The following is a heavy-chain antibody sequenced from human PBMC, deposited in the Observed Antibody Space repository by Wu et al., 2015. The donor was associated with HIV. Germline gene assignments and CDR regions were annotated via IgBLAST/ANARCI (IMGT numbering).Heavy chain of an antibody. V-gene: IGHV1-8*01. D-gene: IGHD2-2*01. J-gene: IGHJ4*02. CDR3: ARDSHCSTTSCPDGFDY. Sequence: QVQLVQSGAEVKTPGASVKVSCKTSGYTFTSYDINWVRQATGQGLEWMAWMNPNSGNTGYAQKVQGRVTMTTDTSTSTAYMELRSLRSDDTAVYYCARDSHCSTTSCPDGFDYWGQGTLVTVSS. CDR2: MNPNSGNT. CDR1: GYTFTSYD.